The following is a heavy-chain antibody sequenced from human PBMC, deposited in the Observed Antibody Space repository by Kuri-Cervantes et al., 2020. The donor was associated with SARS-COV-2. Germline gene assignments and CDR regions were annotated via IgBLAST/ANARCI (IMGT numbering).Heavy chain of an antibody. J-gene: IGHJ4*02. CDR3: VRDGDHWNFDY. CDR2: IYYSGST. D-gene: IGHD1-1*01. Sequence: SETLSLTCTVSGGSISSYYWSWIRQPPGKGLEWIGYIYYSGSTNYNPSLKSRVTISVDTSKNQFSLKLSSVTAEDTAVYYCVRDGDHWNFDYWGQGTLVTVSS. CDR1: GGSISSYY. V-gene: IGHV4-59*12.